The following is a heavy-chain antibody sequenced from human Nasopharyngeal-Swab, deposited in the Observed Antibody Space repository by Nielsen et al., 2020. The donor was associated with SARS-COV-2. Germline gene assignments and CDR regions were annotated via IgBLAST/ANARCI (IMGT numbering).Heavy chain of an antibody. J-gene: IGHJ4*02. CDR3: ARDFPFGGDVVY. D-gene: IGHD3-10*01. CDR2: VWYDGSNK. V-gene: IGHV3-33*01. CDR1: GFTISSYG. Sequence: GESLQISWAESGFTISSYGMHRYRPDPVKGLVWVAVVWYDGSNKYYADTVKGRFTISRDNSKNTLYLQMNSLRAEDTDVYYCARDFPFGGDVVYWGQGTLVTVSS.